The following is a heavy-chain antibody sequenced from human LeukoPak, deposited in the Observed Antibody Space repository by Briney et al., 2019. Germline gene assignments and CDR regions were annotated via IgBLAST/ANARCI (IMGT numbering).Heavy chain of an antibody. CDR1: GLTVGNVY. CDR3: TTEGYGYGYHSIDI. J-gene: IGHJ3*02. V-gene: IGHV3-15*01. CDR2: IKSAEKGGTA. Sequence: PGGSLRLSCIASGLTVGNVYMSWVRQAPGKGLEWVGGIKSAEKGGTAEYAAPVEGRFTISRDDSKNTLFLQMNSLTTEDTALYYCTTEGYGYGYHSIDIWGQETMVTVCS. D-gene: IGHD5-18*01.